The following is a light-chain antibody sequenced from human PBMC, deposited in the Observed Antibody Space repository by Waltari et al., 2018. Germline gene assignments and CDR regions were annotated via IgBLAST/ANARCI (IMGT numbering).Light chain of an antibody. CDR2: WAS. CDR1: ESVLYSSNNKNH. J-gene: IGKJ4*01. V-gene: IGKV4-1*01. Sequence: DIVMTQSPESLAVSLGERATINCKSSESVLYSSNNKNHLAWYQQKPGQPPKLLLYWASTRKSGVLDRFSGSGSETDFTLTVTSLQAEDVAVYYCQQYYSTPLTFGGGTKVEIK. CDR3: QQYYSTPLT.